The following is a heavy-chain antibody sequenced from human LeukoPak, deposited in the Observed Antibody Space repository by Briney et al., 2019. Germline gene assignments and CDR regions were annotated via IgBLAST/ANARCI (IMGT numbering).Heavy chain of an antibody. D-gene: IGHD3-10*01. CDR1: GISLSTRGVG. CDR3: AHRAISGTVVAFDI. Sequence: ESGPTLVKPTQTLTLTCTFSGISLSTRGVGVGWIRQPPGKALEWLSLIYWDDDKRYSPSLKSRLTITKDTSKKQVVLTMTNMDPVDTATYFCAHRAISGTVVAFDIWGQGAMVTVSS. V-gene: IGHV2-5*02. J-gene: IGHJ3*02. CDR2: IYWDDDK.